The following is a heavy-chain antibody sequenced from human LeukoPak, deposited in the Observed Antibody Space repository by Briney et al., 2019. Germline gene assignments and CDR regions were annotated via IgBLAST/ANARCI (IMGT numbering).Heavy chain of an antibody. CDR2: IYSGGST. D-gene: IGHD3-10*01. Sequence: GGSLRLSCAASGFTVSSNYMSWVRQAPGKGLEWVSLIYSGGSTYYADSVKGRFTISRDNSKNTLYLQMNSLRAEDTAVYYCAREGTMVRGDVFDYWGQGTLVTVSS. CDR1: GFTVSSNY. CDR3: AREGTMVRGDVFDY. J-gene: IGHJ4*02. V-gene: IGHV3-66*01.